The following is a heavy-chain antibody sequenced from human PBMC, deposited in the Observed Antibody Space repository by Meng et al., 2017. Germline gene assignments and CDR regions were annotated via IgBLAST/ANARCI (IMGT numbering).Heavy chain of an antibody. V-gene: IGHV5-51*01. D-gene: IGHD1-26*01. CDR2: IYPGDPDT. Sequence: GESLKISCKGSGYSFTSYWIGWVRQMPGKGLEWMGIIYPGDPDTRYSPSFHGQVTISADKSISTAYLQWSSLKASDTAMYYCARLGGSYSDYYYSGIDVWGQGTTVTVSS. CDR3: ARLGGSYSDYYYSGIDV. CDR1: GYSFTSYW. J-gene: IGHJ6*02.